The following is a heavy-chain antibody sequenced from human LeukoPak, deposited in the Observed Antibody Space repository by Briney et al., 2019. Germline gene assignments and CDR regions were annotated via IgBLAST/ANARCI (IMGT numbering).Heavy chain of an antibody. CDR1: GFTFNTYS. CDR2: ISSSSKYI. CDR3: ARDREYTDYLHNWFDP. Sequence: GGSLRLSCAASGFTFNTYSMNWVRQAPGKGLEGVSSISSSSKYIYYADSVKGRFTISRDNAKNLLYLQMATRGAEATAVYYCARDREYTDYLHNWFDPWGQGTLVTVSS. V-gene: IGHV3-21*01. J-gene: IGHJ5*02. D-gene: IGHD4-11*01.